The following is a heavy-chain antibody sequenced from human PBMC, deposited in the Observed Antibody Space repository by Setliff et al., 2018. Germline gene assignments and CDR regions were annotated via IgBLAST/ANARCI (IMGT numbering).Heavy chain of an antibody. J-gene: IGHJ6*03. CDR2: INPNTGAA. CDR3: TRDPTGSNFYNFQFHMDV. Sequence: ASVKVSCKAFGYPFTGYYYNHWARQAPGQGPEWMGWINPNTGAAKYAQQFQGRVTMTRDMSLRTVYLDLSGLTSDDTAVYYCTRDPTGSNFYNFQFHMDVWGKGTTVTVSS. D-gene: IGHD1-1*01. V-gene: IGHV1-2*02. CDR1: GYPFTGYY.